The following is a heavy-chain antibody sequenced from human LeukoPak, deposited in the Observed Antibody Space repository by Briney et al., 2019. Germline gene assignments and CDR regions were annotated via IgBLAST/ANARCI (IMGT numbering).Heavy chain of an antibody. Sequence: GGSLRLSCAASGFTFSGSAMHWVRQASGKGLEWVGRIRSKANSYATAYAASVKGRFTISRDNSKNTLYLQMNSLRAEDTAVYYCAKALRTTIFGVVIIVDAFDIWGQGTMVTVSS. J-gene: IGHJ3*02. CDR2: IRSKANSYAT. V-gene: IGHV3-73*01. CDR3: AKALRTTIFGVVIIVDAFDI. CDR1: GFTFSGSA. D-gene: IGHD3-3*01.